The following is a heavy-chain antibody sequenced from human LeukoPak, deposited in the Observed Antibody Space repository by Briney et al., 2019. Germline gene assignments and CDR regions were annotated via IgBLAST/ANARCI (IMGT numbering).Heavy chain of an antibody. J-gene: IGHJ3*02. CDR3: AKVAPGGWYGGAFDI. D-gene: IGHD6-19*01. V-gene: IGHV3-23*01. Sequence: GGSLRLSCAASGFTFISYAMIWVRQAPGKGLEWVSAISGSGGTTYYADSVKGRFTTSRDNSKNTLYLQMNSLRAEDTAVYYCAKVAPGGWYGGAFDIWGQGTRVTVSS. CDR2: ISGSGGTT. CDR1: GFTFISYA.